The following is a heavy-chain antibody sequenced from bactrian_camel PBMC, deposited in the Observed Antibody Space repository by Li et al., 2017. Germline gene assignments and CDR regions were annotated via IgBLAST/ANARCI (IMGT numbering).Heavy chain of an antibody. CDR1: ERIYC. J-gene: IGHJ4*01. D-gene: IGHD4*01. CDR2: IDTDGGI. V-gene: IGHV3S53*01. CDR3: AGVERERLCRWTEFSY. Sequence: HVQLVESGGGSVQAGGSLNLTCVSSERIYCMGWFRATAGKARTLGEAVATIDTDGGIFYGNSVKGRSTIAKDKAKNTVYLQMDSLKPEDTATYYCAGVERERLCRWTEFSYWGQGTQVTVS.